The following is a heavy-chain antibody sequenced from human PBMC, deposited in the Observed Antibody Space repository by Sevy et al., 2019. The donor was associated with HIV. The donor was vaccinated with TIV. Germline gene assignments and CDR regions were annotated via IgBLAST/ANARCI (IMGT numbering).Heavy chain of an antibody. CDR2: ISSSGSII. J-gene: IGHJ4*02. D-gene: IGHD3-22*01. Sequence: GGSLRLSCEASGFTFRSYEMNWVRQAPGKGLEWVSYISSSGSIIYYADSVKGRFTISRDNSKNTLYLQMNSLRAEDTAVYYCASHYYDSTGYYYPLDYWGQGTLVTVSS. V-gene: IGHV3-48*03. CDR3: ASHYYDSTGYYYPLDY. CDR1: GFTFRSYE.